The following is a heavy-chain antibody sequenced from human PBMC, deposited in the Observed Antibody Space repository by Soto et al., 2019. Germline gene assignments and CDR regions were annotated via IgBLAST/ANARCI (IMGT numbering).Heavy chain of an antibody. Sequence: GGSLRLSCAASGFTFSNYGMHWVRQAPGKGLEWVAVIWYDGSNKYYADSVKGRFTISRDNSKNTLYLQMNSLRVEDTAVYYCERDLIGRYGLGDFDIWGRGTMVTVSS. CDR1: GFTFSNYG. D-gene: IGHD5-18*01. V-gene: IGHV3-33*01. CDR3: ERDLIGRYGLGDFDI. CDR2: IWYDGSNK. J-gene: IGHJ3*02.